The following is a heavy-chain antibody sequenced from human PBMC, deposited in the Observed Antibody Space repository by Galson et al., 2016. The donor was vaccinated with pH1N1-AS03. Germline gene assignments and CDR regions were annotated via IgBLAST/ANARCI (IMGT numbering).Heavy chain of an antibody. CDR2: IYASGSS. Sequence: SETLSLTCNVSGGSFSTYSWRWIRQPAGKGLEWFGRIYASGSSNYNPSLKSRVTMSLDKSKNQFSLKLSSVTAADTAVYYCARGYCSTMSCQWGFDFWGQGALVTVSS. D-gene: IGHD2-2*01. V-gene: IGHV4-4*07. J-gene: IGHJ4*02. CDR1: GGSFSTYS. CDR3: ARGYCSTMSCQWGFDF.